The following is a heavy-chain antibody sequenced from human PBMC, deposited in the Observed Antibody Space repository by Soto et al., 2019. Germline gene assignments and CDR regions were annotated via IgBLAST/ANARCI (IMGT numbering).Heavy chain of an antibody. V-gene: IGHV3-30*18. CDR3: AKGSSQPAFGDI. D-gene: IGHD3-16*01. J-gene: IGHJ3*02. CDR1: GFTFSSYG. CDR2: ISYDGSNK. Sequence: GGSLRLSCAASGFTFSSYGMHWVRQAPGKGLEWVAVISYDGSNKYYADSVKGRFTISRDNSKNTLYLQMNSLRAEDTAVYYCAKGSSQPAFGDIWGQGTMVTVSS.